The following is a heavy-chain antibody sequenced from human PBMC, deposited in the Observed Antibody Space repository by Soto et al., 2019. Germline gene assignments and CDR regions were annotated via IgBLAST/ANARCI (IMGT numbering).Heavy chain of an antibody. CDR3: AGVSKDYGDYVGDY. V-gene: IGHV1-3*01. Sequence: GASVKVSCKASGYTFTSYAMHWVRQAPGQRLEWMGWINAGNGNTKYSQKFQGRVTITRDTSASTAYMELSSLRSEDTAVYYCAGVSKDYGDYVGDYWGQGTLVTVSS. CDR2: INAGNGNT. D-gene: IGHD4-17*01. CDR1: GYTFTSYA. J-gene: IGHJ4*02.